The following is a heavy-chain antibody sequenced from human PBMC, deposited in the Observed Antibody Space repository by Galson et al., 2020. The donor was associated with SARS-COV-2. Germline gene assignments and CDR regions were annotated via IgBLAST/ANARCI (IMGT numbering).Heavy chain of an antibody. CDR2: ITRDGSRT. D-gene: IGHD6-13*01. Sequence: GGSLRLSCAASGLTLNTLWMHWVRQPPGKGLVWVSRITRDGSRTSYADSVKGRLTISRDNAKNTLYLQMNSLRAEDTAVYYCVRGSRWYEAWDIWGQGTMGTVSS. J-gene: IGHJ3*02. CDR1: GLTLNTLW. V-gene: IGHV3-74*01. CDR3: VRGSRWYEAWDI.